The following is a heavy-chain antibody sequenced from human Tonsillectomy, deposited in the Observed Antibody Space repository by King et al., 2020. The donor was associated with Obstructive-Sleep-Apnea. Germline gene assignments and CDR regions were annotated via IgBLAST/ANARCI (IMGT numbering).Heavy chain of an antibody. CDR3: ARGNYGMDV. J-gene: IGHJ6*02. CDR1: GHTFTGDY. V-gene: IGHV1-2*02. CDR2: INPNSGGT. Sequence: QLVQSGAEVKEHGASVKVSCKASGHTFTGDYMYWVRQAPGQGLEWMGWINPNSGGTNYAQNFQGRVTMTRDTSFSTVYMELSRLRSDDTAVYYCARGNYGMDVWGQGTTVTVSS.